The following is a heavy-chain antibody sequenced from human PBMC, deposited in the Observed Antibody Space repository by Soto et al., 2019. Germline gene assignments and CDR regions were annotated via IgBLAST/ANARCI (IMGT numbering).Heavy chain of an antibody. CDR2: IYYSGST. D-gene: IGHD3-22*01. CDR3: ARLDYYDSSCYYYRSHYFDY. J-gene: IGHJ4*02. Sequence: QLQLQESGPGLVKPSETLSLTCTVSGGSISSSSYYWGWIRQPPGKGLEWIGSIYYSGSTYYNPSLKSRVTISVDTSKNQFSLKLSSVTAADTAVYYCARLDYYDSSCYYYRSHYFDYWGQGTLVTVSS. CDR1: GGSISSSSYY. V-gene: IGHV4-39*01.